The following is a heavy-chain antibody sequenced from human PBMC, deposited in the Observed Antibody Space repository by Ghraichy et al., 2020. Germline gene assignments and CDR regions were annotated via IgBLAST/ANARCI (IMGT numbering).Heavy chain of an antibody. D-gene: IGHD2-8*01. CDR2: IFDGGNT. Sequence: SETLSLTCAVSGGSSSSNNWWSWVRQPPGRGLYWIGEIFDGGNTNYNPSLKSRVTISVDKSKNPFSLRLSSVTAADTALYYCARNGAKYFHHWGQGTLVTVSS. V-gene: IGHV4-4*02. CDR1: GGSSSSNNW. J-gene: IGHJ1*01. CDR3: ARNGAKYFHH.